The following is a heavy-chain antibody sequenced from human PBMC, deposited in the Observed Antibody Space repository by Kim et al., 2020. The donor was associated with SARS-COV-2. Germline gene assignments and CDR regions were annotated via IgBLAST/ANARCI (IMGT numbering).Heavy chain of an antibody. J-gene: IGHJ5*02. D-gene: IGHD3-3*01. CDR1: GGSISSSTHH. V-gene: IGHV4-39*01. CDR2: IHYSRST. Sequence: SETLSLTCTVSGGSISSSTHHWGWIRQSPGKGLEWIGSIHYSRSTYYNPSLKSRVTISLDTSKNHFSLMLSPVTAVAMAVYYCPRHLDVGSTLYNWFDAWGQGILVSVSS. CDR3: PRHLDVGSTLYNWFDA.